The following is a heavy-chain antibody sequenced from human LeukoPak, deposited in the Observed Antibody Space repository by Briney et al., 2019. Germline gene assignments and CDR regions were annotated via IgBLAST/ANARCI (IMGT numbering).Heavy chain of an antibody. D-gene: IGHD3-22*01. J-gene: IGHJ4*02. V-gene: IGHV3-53*01. CDR3: ARADYYDSQFDY. CDR1: GFTVSNNY. CDR2: IYSGGST. Sequence: GGSLRLSCAASGFTVSNNYMSWVRQAPGKGLEWVSVIYSGGSTYYADSVKGRFTISRDNSKNTLYLQMNSLRAEDTAVYYCARADYYDSQFDYWGQGTLVTVSS.